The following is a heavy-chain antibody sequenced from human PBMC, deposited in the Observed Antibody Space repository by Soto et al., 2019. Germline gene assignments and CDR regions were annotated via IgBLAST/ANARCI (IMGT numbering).Heavy chain of an antibody. CDR1: GGSISSSSYY. D-gene: IGHD2-2*01. CDR3: ARHWHCSSTSCENWFDP. J-gene: IGHJ5*02. Sequence: SETLSLTCTVSGGSISSSSYYWSWIRQPPGKGLEWIGYIYYSGSTNYNPSLKSRVTISVDTSKNQFSLKLSSVTAADTAVYNCARHWHCSSTSCENWFDPWGQGTLVTVSS. CDR2: IYYSGST. V-gene: IGHV4-61*05.